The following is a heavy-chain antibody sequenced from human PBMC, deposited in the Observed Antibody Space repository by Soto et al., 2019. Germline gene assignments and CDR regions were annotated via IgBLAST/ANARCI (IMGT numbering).Heavy chain of an antibody. V-gene: IGHV3-23*01. J-gene: IGHJ4*02. CDR3: ARDHYSYYVWGSVKYFDY. D-gene: IGHD3-16*01. CDR1: GFTFSSYA. Sequence: EVQLLESGGGLVQPGGSLRLSCAASGFTFSSYAMSWVRQAPGKGLEWVSAISGSGGSTYYADSVKGRFTISRDNSKNTLYLQMNSLRDEDTAVYYCARDHYSYYVWGSVKYFDYWGQGTLVTVSS. CDR2: ISGSGGST.